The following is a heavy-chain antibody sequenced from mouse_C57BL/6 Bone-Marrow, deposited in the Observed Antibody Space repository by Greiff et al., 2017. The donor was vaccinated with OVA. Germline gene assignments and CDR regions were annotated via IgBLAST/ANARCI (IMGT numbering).Heavy chain of an antibody. Sequence: QVQLQQSGAELARPGASVKMSCKASGYTFTSYTMHWVKQRPGQGLEWIGYINPSSGYTKYNQKFKDKATLTADKSSSTAYMQLSSLTSEDSAVYYCAPLITTVVAPFAYWGQGTLVTVSA. CDR3: APLITTVVAPFAY. D-gene: IGHD1-1*01. V-gene: IGHV1-4*01. J-gene: IGHJ3*01. CDR1: GYTFTSYT. CDR2: INPSSGYT.